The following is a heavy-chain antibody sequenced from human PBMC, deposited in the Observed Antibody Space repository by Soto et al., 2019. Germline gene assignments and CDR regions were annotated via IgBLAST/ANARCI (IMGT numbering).Heavy chain of an antibody. CDR2: ISAYNGNT. CDR1: GYTFTSYG. J-gene: IGHJ6*02. V-gene: IGHV1-18*01. CDR3: ARGRIVATRAAYYYYGMDV. Sequence: ASVKVSCKASGYTFTSYGISWVRQAPGQGLEWMGWISAYNGNTNYAQKLQGRVTMTTDTSTSTAYMELRSLRSDDTAVYYCARGRIVATRAAYYYYGMDVWGQGTTVTVSS. D-gene: IGHD5-12*01.